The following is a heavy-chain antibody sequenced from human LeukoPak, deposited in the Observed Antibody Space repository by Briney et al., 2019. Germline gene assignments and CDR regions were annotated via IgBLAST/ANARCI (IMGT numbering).Heavy chain of an antibody. CDR2: IYSGGST. CDR3: ARMGGSYTFDS. Sequence: PGGSLRLSCAASEFSVGSNYMTWVRQAPGKGLEWVSLIYSGGSTYYADSVKGRFTISRDNSKNTLYLQMNSLRAEDTAVYYCARMGGSYTFDSWGQEPWSPSPQ. CDR1: EFSVGSNY. V-gene: IGHV3-66*01. D-gene: IGHD2-15*01. J-gene: IGHJ4*01.